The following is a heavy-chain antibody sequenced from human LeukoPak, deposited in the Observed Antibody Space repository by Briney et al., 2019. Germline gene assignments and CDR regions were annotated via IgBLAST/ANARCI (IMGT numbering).Heavy chain of an antibody. CDR2: IYSSRST. D-gene: IGHD3-22*01. V-gene: IGHV4-4*07. J-gene: IGHJ3*02. CDR1: GGSISSFY. CDR3: ARQAYDTGYDAFDI. Sequence: SETLSLTCTVSGGSISSFYWSCIRQPAGKGLEWIGRIYSSRSTNYNPSLKSRVTMSVDTSKNQFSLSLTSVTAADTAVYYCARQAYDTGYDAFDIWGQGTLVTVSS.